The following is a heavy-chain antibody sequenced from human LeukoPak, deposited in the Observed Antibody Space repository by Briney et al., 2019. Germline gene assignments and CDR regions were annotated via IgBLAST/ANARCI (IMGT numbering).Heavy chain of an antibody. CDR2: INHSGST. D-gene: IGHD3-3*01. Sequence: PSETLSLTCAVYGGSFSCYYWSWIRQPPGKGLEWIGEINHSGSTNYNPSLKSRVTISVDTSKNQFSLKLSSVTAADTAVYYCARGGFGVVIDIWGQGTLVTVSS. CDR1: GGSFSCYY. CDR3: ARGGFGVVIDI. J-gene: IGHJ4*02. V-gene: IGHV4-34*01.